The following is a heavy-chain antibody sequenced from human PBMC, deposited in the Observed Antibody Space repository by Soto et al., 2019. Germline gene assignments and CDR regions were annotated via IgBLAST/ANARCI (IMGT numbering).Heavy chain of an antibody. V-gene: IGHV4-4*09. CDR3: ARRVLVPGGHWYFDL. CDR1: GDSIRTYS. D-gene: IGHD2-8*02. CDR2: IYNRGST. J-gene: IGHJ2*01. Sequence: QFQLQESGPGLVKPSETLSLTCSVSGDSIRTYSWSWIRQPPGKGLAWIGYIYNRGSTNYNPSLKIRVTISEDMSKNQLSLKLSSVTAADTAMYYCARRVLVPGGHWYFDLWGRGTLVTVSS.